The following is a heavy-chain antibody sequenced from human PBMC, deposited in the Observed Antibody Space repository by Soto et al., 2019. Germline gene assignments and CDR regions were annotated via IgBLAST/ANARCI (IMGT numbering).Heavy chain of an antibody. V-gene: IGHV3-30-3*01. CDR2: ISYDGSNK. D-gene: IGHD2-21*02. J-gene: IGHJ3*02. Sequence: GGSLRLSCAASGFTFSSYAMHWVRQAPGKGLEWVAVISYDGSNKYYADSVKGRFTISRDNSKNTLYLQMNSLRAEDTAVYYCARMAPPYCGGDCYGAFDIWGQGTMVTVSS. CDR1: GFTFSSYA. CDR3: ARMAPPYCGGDCYGAFDI.